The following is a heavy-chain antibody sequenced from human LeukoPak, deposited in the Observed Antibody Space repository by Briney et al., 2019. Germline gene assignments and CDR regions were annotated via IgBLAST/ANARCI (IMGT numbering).Heavy chain of an antibody. V-gene: IGHV4-61*02. CDR3: ARDPGRGYYYYMDV. CDR2: IYTSGST. Sequence: SETLSLTCTVSGGSISSGSYYWSWIRQPAGKGLEWIGRIYTSGSTNYNPSLKSRVTISVDTSKNQFSLKLSSVTAADTAVYYCARDPGRGYYYYMDVWGKGTTVTVSS. CDR1: GGSISSGSYY. D-gene: IGHD2-15*01. J-gene: IGHJ6*03.